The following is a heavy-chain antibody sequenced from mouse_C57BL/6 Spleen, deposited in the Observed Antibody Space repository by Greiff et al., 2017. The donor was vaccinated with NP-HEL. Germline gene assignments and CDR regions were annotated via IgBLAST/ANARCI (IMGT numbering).Heavy chain of an antibody. J-gene: IGHJ1*03. V-gene: IGHV1-59*01. CDR1: GYTFTSYW. CDR2: IDPSDSYT. CDR3: ARGSSYWYFDV. D-gene: IGHD1-1*01. Sequence: QVQLQQPGAELVRPGPSVKLSCKASGYTFTSYWMHWVKQRPGQGLEWIGVIDPSDSYTNYNQKFKGKATLTVDTSSSTAYMQLSSLTSEDSAVYYCARGSSYWYFDVWGTGTTVTVSS.